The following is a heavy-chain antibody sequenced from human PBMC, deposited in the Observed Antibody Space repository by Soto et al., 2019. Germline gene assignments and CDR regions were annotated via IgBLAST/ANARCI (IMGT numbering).Heavy chain of an antibody. Sequence: SETLSLTCTVSGGSISSSSYYWGWIRQPPGKGLQWIGQINHSGSANYNPSLKSRVTISVHTSSSQFSLELSSVTAADTAVYYCARGLIGGSDYRGGWYYFDSGGQGTRDTVPP. CDR3: ARGLIGGSDYRGGWYYFDS. J-gene: IGHJ4*02. V-gene: IGHV4-39*07. CDR2: INHSGSA. D-gene: IGHD1-26*01. CDR1: GGSISSSSYY.